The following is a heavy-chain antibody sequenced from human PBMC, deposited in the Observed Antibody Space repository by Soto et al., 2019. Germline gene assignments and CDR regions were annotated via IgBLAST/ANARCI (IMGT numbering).Heavy chain of an antibody. J-gene: IGHJ5*01. D-gene: IGHD3-16*01. V-gene: IGHV6-1*01. Sequence: SQTLSLTCAISGDSVSSKTAAWNWIRQSPSRGLEWLGRTYYRSKWYDDYAVSVKSRITINPDTSKNQFSLQLNSVTPEDTAVYYCARNWFGHQLNWFDSWGQGTLVTVSS. CDR1: GDSVSSKTAA. CDR3: ARNWFGHQLNWFDS. CDR2: TYYRSKWYD.